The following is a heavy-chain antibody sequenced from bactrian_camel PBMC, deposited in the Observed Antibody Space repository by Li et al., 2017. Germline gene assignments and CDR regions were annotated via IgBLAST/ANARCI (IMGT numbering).Heavy chain of an antibody. J-gene: IGHJ4*01. CDR2: IYTAGGSQ. Sequence: VQLVESGGDSVQAGGSLRLSCVARATRSYCLGWFRQAPGKEREGVATIYTAGGSQYYADAVKGRFTISRDNAKNKLYLHLNNTKPEDTAMYYCAPGARKQALAVRTGQGIRGTQVTVS. V-gene: IGHV3S40*01. D-gene: IGHD3*01. CDR1: ATRSYC.